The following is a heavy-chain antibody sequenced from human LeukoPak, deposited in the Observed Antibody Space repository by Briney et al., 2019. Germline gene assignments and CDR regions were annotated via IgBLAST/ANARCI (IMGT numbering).Heavy chain of an antibody. D-gene: IGHD2-2*02. CDR2: INPNSGGT. Sequence: ASVKVSCKASGCTFTGYYMHWVRQAPGQGLEWMGWINPNSGGTNYAQKFQGRVTMTRDTSISTAYMELSRLRSDDTAVYYCARIVCSSTSCYTSYFDYWGQGTLVTVSS. CDR3: ARIVCSSTSCYTSYFDY. J-gene: IGHJ4*02. V-gene: IGHV1-2*02. CDR1: GCTFTGYY.